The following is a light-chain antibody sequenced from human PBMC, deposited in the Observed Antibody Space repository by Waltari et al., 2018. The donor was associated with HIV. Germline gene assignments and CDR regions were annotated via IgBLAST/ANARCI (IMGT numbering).Light chain of an antibody. J-gene: IGLJ1*01. V-gene: IGLV1-51*02. CDR1: PPHIGKNH. Sequence: QSILTRPPSVSAAPGHNVTISCSGTPPHIGKNHVSCYQHLPGKPPKLLIFENDKRPSEIPDRFSGLKSGTSATLGIIGLQPGDEADYFCGTWDSSLSAYVFTTGTKVTV. CDR3: GTWDSSLSAYV. CDR2: END.